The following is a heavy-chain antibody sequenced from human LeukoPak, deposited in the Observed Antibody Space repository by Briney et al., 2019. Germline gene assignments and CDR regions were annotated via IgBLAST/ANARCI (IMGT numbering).Heavy chain of an antibody. CDR2: ITWDGVLT. CDR3: AKAQGSSSTHYFDF. D-gene: IGHD6-6*01. Sequence: GGSLRLSCAVSGFSFDPYAMHWVRQVPGKGLEWVSLITWDGVLTYYSDSVRGRFTISRDNSINCLYLQMNSLREEDSGMYYCAKAQGSSSTHYFDFWGQGTVVTVSS. J-gene: IGHJ4*02. V-gene: IGHV3-43D*03. CDR1: GFSFDPYA.